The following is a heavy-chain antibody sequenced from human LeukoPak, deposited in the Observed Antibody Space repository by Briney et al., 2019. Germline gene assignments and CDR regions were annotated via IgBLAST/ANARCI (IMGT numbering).Heavy chain of an antibody. CDR3: VRQNLLVATSNPTFDY. D-gene: IGHD5-12*01. V-gene: IGHV4-39*01. CDR1: GCSITSSTYY. J-gene: IGHJ4*02. Sequence: PETLSLTCAVSGCSITSSTYYWGWIRQPPGKGREWIGSIYYSGTTYYNPSLKSLVTISVDTTKNQFSLMVSSVTAADTAVYYCVRQNLLVATSNPTFDYWGQGTLVTVSS. CDR2: IYYSGTT.